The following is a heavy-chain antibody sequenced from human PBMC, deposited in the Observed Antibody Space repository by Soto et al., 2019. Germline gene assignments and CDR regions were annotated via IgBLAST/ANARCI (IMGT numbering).Heavy chain of an antibody. Sequence: ASVKVSCKASGYTFTSYAMHWVRQAPGQRLEWMGWINAGNGNTKYSQKFQGRVTITRDTSASTAYMELSSLRSEDTAVYYCARRGWQQPLGGHARDYWGQGTLVTVSS. D-gene: IGHD6-13*01. CDR3: ARRGWQQPLGGHARDY. V-gene: IGHV1-3*01. CDR1: GYTFTSYA. CDR2: INAGNGNT. J-gene: IGHJ4*02.